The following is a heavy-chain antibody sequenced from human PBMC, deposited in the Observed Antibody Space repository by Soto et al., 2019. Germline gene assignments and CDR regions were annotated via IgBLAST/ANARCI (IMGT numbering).Heavy chain of an antibody. J-gene: IGHJ6*02. V-gene: IGHV6-1*01. CDR2: AYYRSQWYY. CDR1: GDSVSSNSAA. CDR3: TKQKGDGGTYNGFDV. Sequence: QVPLQQSGPGLVKPSQTLSLTCAISGDSVSSNSAAWNWIRQSPSRGLEWLGRAYYRSQWYYDSARSVKSRITVIPDTSKNQFSLQLSSVTPEDTAVYYCTKQKGDGGTYNGFDVWGQGTPVIVSS. D-gene: IGHD1-26*01.